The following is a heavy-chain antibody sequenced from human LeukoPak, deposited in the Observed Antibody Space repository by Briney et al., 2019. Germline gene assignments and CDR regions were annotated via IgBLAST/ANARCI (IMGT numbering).Heavy chain of an antibody. CDR1: GGSISGFF. V-gene: IGHV4-59*01. J-gene: IGHJ4*02. CDR2: IDYSGIT. D-gene: IGHD1-1*01. CDR3: ARDLELERNRWNYFES. Sequence: SETLSLTCTVSGGSISGFFWSWIRQPPGKGLEWLGCIDYSGITQYNPSLKSRVTISVDTSKQQFSLNLSSVTAADTAVYYCARDLELERNRWNYFESWGQGTLVTVSS.